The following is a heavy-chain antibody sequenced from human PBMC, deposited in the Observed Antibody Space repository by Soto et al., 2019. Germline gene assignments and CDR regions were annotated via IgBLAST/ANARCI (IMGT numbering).Heavy chain of an antibody. Sequence: SETLSLTCTVSGASISGFYWSWIRKSAGKGLEWMGRIYATGTTDYNPSLKSRVMMSVDTSKKQFSLKLRSVTAADTAVYYCVRDGTKTLRDWFDPWGQGISVTVSS. V-gene: IGHV4-4*07. D-gene: IGHD1-1*01. J-gene: IGHJ5*02. CDR3: VRDGTKTLRDWFDP. CDR1: GASISGFY. CDR2: IYATGTT.